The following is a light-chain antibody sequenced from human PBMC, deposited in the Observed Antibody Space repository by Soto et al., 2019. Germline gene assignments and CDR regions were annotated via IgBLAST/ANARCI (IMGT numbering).Light chain of an antibody. CDR2: KAS. CDR1: QSITDW. Sequence: DIQMTQSPSAQSASVGDRVIITCRASQSITDWLAWYQHKPGRAPRLLIYKASSLESGVSSRFSGSKSGTEFTLTISSLEADDFATYYCQQYKSYPWTFGQGTKWIS. V-gene: IGKV1-5*03. J-gene: IGKJ1*01. CDR3: QQYKSYPWT.